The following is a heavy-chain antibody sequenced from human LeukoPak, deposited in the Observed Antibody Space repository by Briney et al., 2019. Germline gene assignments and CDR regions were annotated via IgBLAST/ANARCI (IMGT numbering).Heavy chain of an antibody. CDR3: ARDLPSFDWLLYFGDYYYYMDV. Sequence: GGSLRLSCAASGFTFSRSAMHWVRQAPGRGLEWVALISYDGSNKYYADSVKGRFTISRDNSKNTLYLQMNSLRSDDTAVYYCARDLPSFDWLLYFGDYYYYMDVWGKGTTVTVSS. V-gene: IGHV3-30*04. CDR2: ISYDGSNK. CDR1: GFTFSRSA. J-gene: IGHJ6*03. D-gene: IGHD3-9*01.